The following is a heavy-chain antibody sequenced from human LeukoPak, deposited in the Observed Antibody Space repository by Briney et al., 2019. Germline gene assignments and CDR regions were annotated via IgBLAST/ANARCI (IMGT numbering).Heavy chain of an antibody. CDR1: GFRFSDYG. V-gene: IGHV3-30*02. CDR3: ARGNSNGFDI. Sequence: GGSLRLSCAASGFRFSDYGMDWVRQAPGKGLEWVPFIRYDATGQYYADSVKGRFTISRDNSKSTLYLHVNNVRPDDTAVHYCARGNSNGFDIWGQGTMVTASS. D-gene: IGHD1-7*01. J-gene: IGHJ3*02. CDR2: IRYDATGQ.